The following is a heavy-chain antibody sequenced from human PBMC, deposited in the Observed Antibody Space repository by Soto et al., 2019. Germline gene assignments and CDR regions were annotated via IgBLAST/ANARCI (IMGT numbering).Heavy chain of an antibody. CDR1: GFTVSSNY. CDR3: AREIYDDYDSSGFDH. V-gene: IGHV3-66*01. D-gene: IGHD3-22*01. Sequence: PGGSLRLSCAASGFTVSSNYVSWVRQAPGKGLEWVSVIYSGGSTYYADAVKGRFTISRDNAKNTLSLQMNSPRAEDTAVYYCAREIYDDYDSSGFDHWGQGTLVTVSS. J-gene: IGHJ4*02. CDR2: IYSGGST.